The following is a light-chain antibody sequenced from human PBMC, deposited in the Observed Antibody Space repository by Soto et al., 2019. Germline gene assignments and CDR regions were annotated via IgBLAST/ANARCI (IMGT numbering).Light chain of an antibody. V-gene: IGKV1-39*01. CDR2: AAS. CDR3: QQANSFTLT. Sequence: IQWTQSPSSLSASVGDRVIIICRASQSISNHLNWYQQKPGKDPKLLICAASSLQSGVPSRFSGSGSGTDFNLTISSLQTEDFATYYCQQANSFTLTFGGGTKLDIK. CDR1: QSISNH. J-gene: IGKJ4*01.